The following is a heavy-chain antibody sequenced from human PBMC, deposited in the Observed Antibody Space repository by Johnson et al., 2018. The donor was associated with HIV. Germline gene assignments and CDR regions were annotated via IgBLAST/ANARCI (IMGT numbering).Heavy chain of an antibody. CDR1: GFTFNNAW. J-gene: IGHJ3*02. Sequence: VQLVESGGGLVEPGGSLRLSCAASGFTFNNAWMSWVRQAPGKGLEWVANIKQDGSEKYYVDSVKGRFTISIDNAKNSLYLQMNSLRAEDTAVYYCARAMYNSGWFYDAFDIWGQGTKVTVSS. V-gene: IGHV3-7*02. CDR2: IKQDGSEK. D-gene: IGHD6-19*01. CDR3: ARAMYNSGWFYDAFDI.